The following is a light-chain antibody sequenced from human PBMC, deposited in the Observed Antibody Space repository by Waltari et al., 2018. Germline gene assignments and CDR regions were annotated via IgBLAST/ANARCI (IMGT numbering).Light chain of an antibody. CDR1: QSITHS. V-gene: IGKV1-5*03. CDR3: QQYKSYKT. Sequence: DLQLTQSPSTRSASVGDTVIISCPASQSITHSLAWYQQQPGKAPDVLIYGASNLESGVPSRFSGSGSGTEFTLTISSLQPDDFATYYCQQYKSYKTFGQGTRVEIK. CDR2: GAS. J-gene: IGKJ1*01.